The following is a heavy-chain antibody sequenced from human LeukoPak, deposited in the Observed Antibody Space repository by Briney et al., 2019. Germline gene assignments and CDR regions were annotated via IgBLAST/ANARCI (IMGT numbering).Heavy chain of an antibody. CDR2: SGAGGST. J-gene: IGHJ3*02. CDR1: GFSFSNYA. CDR3: AKIGGFCISSSCYGWAFGI. V-gene: IGHV3-23*01. D-gene: IGHD2-2*01. Sequence: VGSLRLSCPASGFSFSNYAMSWVRQAPGKGLEWVSTSGAGGSTYYADSVKGRFTISRGSSKNALYLQMNSLRAEDTAIYYCAKIGGFCISSSCYGWAFGICGLGTLVTVSS.